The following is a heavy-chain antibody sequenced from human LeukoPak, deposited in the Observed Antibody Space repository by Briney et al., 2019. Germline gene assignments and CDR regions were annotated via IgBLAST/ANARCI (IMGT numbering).Heavy chain of an antibody. Sequence: PGGSLRLSCAASGLTFSSCWMHWVRQVPGKGLVWVSRINSDGSSTTYADSVKGRFTISRDNAENTLYLQMNSLRVEDTAVYYCAAPGNRVSGPFDFWGQGTLVTVSS. V-gene: IGHV3-74*01. CDR1: GLTFSSCW. J-gene: IGHJ4*02. CDR3: AAPGNRVSGPFDF. CDR2: INSDGSST. D-gene: IGHD3-10*01.